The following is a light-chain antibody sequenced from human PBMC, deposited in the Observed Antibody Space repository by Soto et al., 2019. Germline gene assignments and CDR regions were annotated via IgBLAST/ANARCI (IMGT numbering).Light chain of an antibody. J-gene: IGKJ1*01. CDR3: QQYNNWPQWT. CDR2: GAS. V-gene: IGKV3-15*01. Sequence: EIVLTQSPGTLSLSPGERATLSCRASQSVSSSYLVWYQQKPGQAPRLLIYGASTRATGIPARFSGSGSGTEFTLTISSLQSEDFAVYYCQQYNNWPQWTFGQGTKVDI. CDR1: QSVSSSY.